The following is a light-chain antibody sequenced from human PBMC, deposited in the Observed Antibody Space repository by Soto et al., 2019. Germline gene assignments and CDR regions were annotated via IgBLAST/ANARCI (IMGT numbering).Light chain of an antibody. CDR3: QSYDARNVV. CDR1: SGSIASYY. CDR2: EDN. Sequence: NFMLTQPHSVSESPGKTVTISCTGSSGSIASYYVQWFQQRPGSAPTTVIYEDNQRPSGVPDRFSGSIDSSSNSASLTISGLRTEDEADYYCQSYDARNVVFGGGTKLTVL. V-gene: IGLV6-57*02. J-gene: IGLJ2*01.